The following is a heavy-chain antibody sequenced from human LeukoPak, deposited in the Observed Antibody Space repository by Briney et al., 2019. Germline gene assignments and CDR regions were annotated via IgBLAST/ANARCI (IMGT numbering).Heavy chain of an antibody. CDR3: ARHTEYCSGGSCYFNFADY. CDR2: INPSGGST. CDR1: GYTFTSYY. D-gene: IGHD2-15*01. Sequence: ASVKVSCKASGYTFTSYYMHWVRQAPGQGLEWMGIINPSGGSTSYAQKFQGRVTMTRDTSTSTVYMELSSLRSEDTAMYYCARHTEYCSGGSCYFNFADYWGQGTPVTVSS. J-gene: IGHJ4*02. V-gene: IGHV1-46*01.